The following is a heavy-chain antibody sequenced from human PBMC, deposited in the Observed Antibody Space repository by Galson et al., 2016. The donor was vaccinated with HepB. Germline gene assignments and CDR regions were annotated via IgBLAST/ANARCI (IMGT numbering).Heavy chain of an antibody. J-gene: IGHJ5*02. V-gene: IGHV5-51*01. D-gene: IGHD3-10*01. Sequence: QSGAEVKKPGESLKISCKGSGYGFANYWIGWVRQMPGKGLEWMGIIYPGDSDTRYGPSFEGQVTISVDKSISTAYLQWSSLKASDTAIYYCARLLGRIMVRDSGWFDPWGQGTLVTVSS. CDR3: ARLLGRIMVRDSGWFDP. CDR2: IYPGDSDT. CDR1: GYGFANYW.